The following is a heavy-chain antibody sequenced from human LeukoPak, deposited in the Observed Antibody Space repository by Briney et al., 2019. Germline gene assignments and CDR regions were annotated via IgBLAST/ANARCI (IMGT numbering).Heavy chain of an antibody. J-gene: IGHJ3*01. CDR3: ARSSYGSSSSV. Sequence: GGSLRLSCAVSGFTFSGFWMSWSRQAPGKGLEWVASINSDGSEGYYADVVKGRFTISRDNAKNSLYLQINSLRAEDTAVYYCARSSYGSSSSVWGQGTMVTVSS. D-gene: IGHD6-6*01. CDR2: INSDGSEG. V-gene: IGHV3-7*03. CDR1: GFTFSGFW.